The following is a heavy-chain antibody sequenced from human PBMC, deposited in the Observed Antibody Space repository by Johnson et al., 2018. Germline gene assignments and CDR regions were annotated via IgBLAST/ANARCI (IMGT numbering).Heavy chain of an antibody. Sequence: QVQLQQWGAGLLKPSETLSLTCAVYGGSFSGYYWSWIRQPPGKGLEWIGEINHSGSTNYNPSLKSRVTISVDTSKNQFSLKLSPVTAADTAVYYCARGRRAARRGDAFDIWGQGTMVTVSS. CDR3: ARGRRAARRGDAFDI. D-gene: IGHD6-6*01. J-gene: IGHJ3*02. CDR2: INHSGST. CDR1: GGSFSGYY. V-gene: IGHV4-34*01.